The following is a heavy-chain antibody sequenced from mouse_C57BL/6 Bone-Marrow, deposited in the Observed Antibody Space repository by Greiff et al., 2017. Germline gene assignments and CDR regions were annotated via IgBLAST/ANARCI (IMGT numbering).Heavy chain of an antibody. CDR1: GYTFTSYT. Sequence: VKLMESGAELARPGASVKMSCKASGYTFTSYTMHWVKQRPGQGLEWIGYINPSSGYTKYNQKFKGKATLTADKSSSKAYMQLSSLTSEDSAVYYCARRNSSGYYFDYWGQGTTLTVSS. V-gene: IGHV1-4*01. D-gene: IGHD3-2*02. CDR3: ARRNSSGYYFDY. CDR2: INPSSGYT. J-gene: IGHJ2*01.